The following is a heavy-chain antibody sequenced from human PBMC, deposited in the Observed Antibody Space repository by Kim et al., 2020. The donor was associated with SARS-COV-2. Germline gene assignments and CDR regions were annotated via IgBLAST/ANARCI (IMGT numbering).Heavy chain of an antibody. D-gene: IGHD4-17*01. CDR2: IYHSGST. Sequence: SETLSLTCTVSGSSISSGYYWGWIRQPPGKGLEWIGSIYHSGSTYYNPSLKSRVTISVDTSKNQFSLKLSSVTAADTAVYYCARKPRTTVVTPVSSSFDYWGQGTLVTVSS. CDR3: ARKPRTTVVTPVSSSFDY. CDR1: GSSISSGYY. V-gene: IGHV4-38-2*02. J-gene: IGHJ4*02.